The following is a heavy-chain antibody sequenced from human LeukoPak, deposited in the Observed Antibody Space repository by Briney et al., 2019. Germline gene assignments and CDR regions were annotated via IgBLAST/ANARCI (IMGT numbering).Heavy chain of an antibody. J-gene: IGHJ4*02. CDR3: ARKREGPATGIDY. Sequence: LETLSLTCTVSGVSISSTNSYWGWIRQSPRTGLEWIGNIYSSGSTCYSPSLKSRVTISIDTSENQFSLKLTSVTAADTAVYYCARKREGPATGIDYWGQGTLVTVSS. V-gene: IGHV4-39*07. D-gene: IGHD2-15*01. CDR1: GVSISSTNSY. CDR2: IYSSGST.